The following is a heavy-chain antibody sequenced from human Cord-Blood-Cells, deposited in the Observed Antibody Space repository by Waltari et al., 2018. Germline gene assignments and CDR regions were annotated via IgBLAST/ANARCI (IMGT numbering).Heavy chain of an antibody. CDR1: GGTFSSYA. J-gene: IGHJ3*02. V-gene: IGHV1-69*01. Sequence: QVQLVQSGAEVKKPGSSVKVSCKASGGTFSSYAISWVRQAPGQGLEWMGGIIPIFGTANYAQKFQGRVTITADESTSTAYMELSSLRSEDTAVYYCASGYYDSSGYYRRYAFDICGQGTMVTVSS. CDR2: IIPIFGTA. D-gene: IGHD3-22*01. CDR3: ASGYYDSSGYYRRYAFDI.